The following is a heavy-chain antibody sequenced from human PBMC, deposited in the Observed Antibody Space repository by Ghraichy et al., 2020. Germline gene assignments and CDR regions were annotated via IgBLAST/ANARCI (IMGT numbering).Heavy chain of an antibody. V-gene: IGHV4-34*01. CDR3: ARGHRAARLGGWFDP. CDR1: GGSFSGYY. D-gene: IGHD6-6*01. CDR2: INHSGST. J-gene: IGHJ5*02. Sequence: SETLSLTCAVYGGSFSGYYWSWIRQPPGKGLEWIGEINHSGSTNYNPSLKSRVTISVDTSKNQFSLKLSSVTAADTAVYYCARGHRAARLGGWFDPWGQGTLVTVSS.